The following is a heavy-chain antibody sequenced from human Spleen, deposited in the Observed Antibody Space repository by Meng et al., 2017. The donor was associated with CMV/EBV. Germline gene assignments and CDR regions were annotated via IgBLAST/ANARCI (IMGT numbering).Heavy chain of an antibody. CDR3: ARAAVPAAWLDP. CDR1: GGSLRGSY. V-gene: IGHV4-34*01. Sequence: TCAVYGGSLRGSYWSWIRQPPGKGLEWIGEINHSGSTNYNPSLKSRVTISVDTSKNQFSLKLSSVTAADTAVYYCARAAVPAAWLDPWGQGTLVTVSS. CDR2: INHSGST. J-gene: IGHJ5*02. D-gene: IGHD2-2*01.